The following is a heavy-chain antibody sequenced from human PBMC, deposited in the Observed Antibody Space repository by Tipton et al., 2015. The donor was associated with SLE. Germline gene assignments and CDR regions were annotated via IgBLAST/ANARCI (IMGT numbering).Heavy chain of an antibody. CDR1: GFTFSGSA. D-gene: IGHD2-2*01. CDR3: IAYCSSTSCYVAEVLNGPYYFDY. V-gene: IGHV3-73*01. Sequence: GSLRLSCAASGFTFSGSAMHWVRQASGKGLEWVGRIRSKANSYATAYAASVKGRFTISRDDSKNTAYLQMNSLKTEDTAVYYCIAYCSSTSCYVAEVLNGPYYFDYWGQGTLVTVSS. CDR2: IRSKANSYAT. J-gene: IGHJ4*02.